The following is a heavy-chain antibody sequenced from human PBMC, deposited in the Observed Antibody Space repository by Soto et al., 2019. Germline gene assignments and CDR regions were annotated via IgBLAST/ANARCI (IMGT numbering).Heavy chain of an antibody. CDR3: AKGGRQWLVTSDFNY. CDR1: GHSISSGGYY. V-gene: IGHV4-31*03. J-gene: IGHJ4*02. CDR2: IYYSGST. D-gene: IGHD6-19*01. Sequence: SLSLTCPVSGHSISSGGYYCSWIRQHPGKGLEWIGYIYYSGSTYYNPSLKSRVTISVDTSKNQFSLKLSSVTAADTAVYYCAKGGRQWLVTSDFNYWGQGALVTVSS.